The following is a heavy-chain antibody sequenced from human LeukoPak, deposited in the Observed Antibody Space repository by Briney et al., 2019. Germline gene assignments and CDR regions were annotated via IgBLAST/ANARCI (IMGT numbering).Heavy chain of an antibody. Sequence: GGSLRLSCATSGFVFSKNGMHWVRQAPGKGLEWVAFIRHDESNKYYADSVKGRFTISRDDSKNTLSLQMNSLRPDDTAVYYCAKFSYGDYVAWGQGTLVIVSS. D-gene: IGHD4-17*01. CDR3: AKFSYGDYVA. CDR2: IRHDESNK. CDR1: GFVFSKNG. J-gene: IGHJ5*02. V-gene: IGHV3-30*02.